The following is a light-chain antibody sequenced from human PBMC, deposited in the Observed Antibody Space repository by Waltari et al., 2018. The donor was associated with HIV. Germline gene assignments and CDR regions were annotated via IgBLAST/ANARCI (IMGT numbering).Light chain of an antibody. J-gene: IGLJ3*02. CDR3: QSYDSSLNGWV. V-gene: IGLV1-40*01. CDR1: SSNIGAGYD. CDR2: GST. Sequence: QSVLTQPPSVSGAPGRKVIISCTGSSSNIGAGYDVQWYQQCPGTAPKVLIYGSTDRPSGGPDRFSGSKSGDSASLAITGLQADDEADYYCQSYDSSLNGWVFGGGTKLTV.